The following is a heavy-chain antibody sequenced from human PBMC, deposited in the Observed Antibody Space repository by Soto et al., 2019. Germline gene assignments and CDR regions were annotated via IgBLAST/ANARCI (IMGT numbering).Heavy chain of an antibody. CDR3: ARAKIAVAGLYNWFDP. CDR2: IYYSGST. D-gene: IGHD6-19*01. CDR1: GGSISSSSYY. V-gene: IGHV4-39*01. Sequence: QLQLQESGPGLVKPSETLSLTCTVSGGSISSSSYYWGWIRQPPGKGLEWIGSIYYSGSTYYNPSLKIRVTISVDTSKNQFSLKLSSVTAADTAVYYCARAKIAVAGLYNWFDPWGQGTLVTVSS. J-gene: IGHJ5*02.